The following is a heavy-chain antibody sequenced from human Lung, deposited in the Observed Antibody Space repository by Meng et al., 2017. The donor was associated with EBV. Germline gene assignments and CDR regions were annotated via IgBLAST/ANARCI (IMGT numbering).Heavy chain of an antibody. Sequence: QVQLVQSGAEVKKPGASVKVSCKASGYSFTTYAMHWVRQAPGQRLEWMGWINAGNGNTKYSEKFQSRVTITRDTAASTAYMELSSLRSEDTAVYYCARDGEWFDPWGQGTLVTVSS. CDR1: GYSFTTYA. CDR2: INAGNGNT. CDR3: ARDGEWFDP. V-gene: IGHV1-3*01. J-gene: IGHJ5*02. D-gene: IGHD3-10*01.